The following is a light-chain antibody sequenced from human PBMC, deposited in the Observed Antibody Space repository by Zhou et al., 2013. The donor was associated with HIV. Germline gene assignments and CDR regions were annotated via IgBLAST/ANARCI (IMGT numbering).Light chain of an antibody. CDR2: AAS. Sequence: DIQMTQSPTSLSSSVGDRVTITCRASQNINYHLNWYQQKPGKAPKLLIYAASALQSGVPSRFRGTGFGTDFTLTISSLQREDFATYYCQESYSTSRGTWTFGQGTKVEIK. V-gene: IGKV1-39*01. CDR1: QNINYH. J-gene: IGKJ1*01. CDR3: QESYSTSRGTWT.